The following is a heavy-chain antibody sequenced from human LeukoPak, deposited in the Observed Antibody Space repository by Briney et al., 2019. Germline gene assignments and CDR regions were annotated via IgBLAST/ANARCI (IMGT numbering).Heavy chain of an antibody. Sequence: ASVKVSCKASGYSFTSYYMHWVRQAPGQGLEWMGLINPSGSSTTYAQKFQGRVTMTRDMFTSTVYMDLSSLRSEDTAVYYCARGGYSSPRGWFDPWGQGTLVTVSS. J-gene: IGHJ5*02. CDR2: INPSGSST. V-gene: IGHV1-46*01. CDR1: GYSFTSYY. D-gene: IGHD6-19*01. CDR3: ARGGYSSPRGWFDP.